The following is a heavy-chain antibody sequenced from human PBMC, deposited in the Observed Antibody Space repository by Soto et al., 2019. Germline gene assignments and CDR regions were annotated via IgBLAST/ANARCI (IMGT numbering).Heavy chain of an antibody. V-gene: IGHV3-23*01. J-gene: IGHJ4*02. D-gene: IGHD6-19*01. CDR2: ISSGGTTT. CDR3: AREGGSIGGWFGRKFDS. Sequence: PGGSLRLSCTASGFSFSTHAMSWVRQAPGKGLEWVSSISSGGTTTFCAASVEGRFTISRDKSKNTLYLQMNSLRADDTAVYYCAREGGSIGGWFGRKFDSWGQGTQVTVSS. CDR1: GFSFSTHA.